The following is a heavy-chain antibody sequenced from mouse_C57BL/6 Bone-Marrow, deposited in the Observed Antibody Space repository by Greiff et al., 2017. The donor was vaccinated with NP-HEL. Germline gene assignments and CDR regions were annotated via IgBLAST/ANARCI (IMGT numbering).Heavy chain of an antibody. Sequence: QVHVKQSGAELVRPGASVKLSCKASGYTFTDYYINWVKQRPGQGLEWIARIYPGSGNTYYNEKFKGKATLTAEKSSSTAYMQLSSLASEDSAVYFCARGGGSSYRYFDVWGTGTTVTVSS. CDR1: GYTFTDYY. CDR2: IYPGSGNT. V-gene: IGHV1-76*01. D-gene: IGHD1-1*01. CDR3: ARGGGSSYRYFDV. J-gene: IGHJ1*03.